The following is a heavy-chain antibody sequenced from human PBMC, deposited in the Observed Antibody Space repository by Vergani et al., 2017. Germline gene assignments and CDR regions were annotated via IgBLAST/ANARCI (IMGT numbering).Heavy chain of an antibody. J-gene: IGHJ6*04. D-gene: IGHD3-9*01. CDR3: AKDGYDILTGPYGMDV. Sequence: QVQLVESGGGVVQPGESLRLSCAASGFPFSSYGMHWVRQAPGKGLEWVAFIRYDGSNKYYADSVKGRFTISRDNSKNTLYLQMNSLRAEDTAVYYCAKDGYDILTGPYGMDVWGEGTTVTVSS. CDR2: IRYDGSNK. CDR1: GFPFSSYG. V-gene: IGHV3-30*02.